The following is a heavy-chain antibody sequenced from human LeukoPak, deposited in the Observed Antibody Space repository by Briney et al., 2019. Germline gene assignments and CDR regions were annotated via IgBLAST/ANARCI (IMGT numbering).Heavy chain of an antibody. V-gene: IGHV4-59*08. Sequence: SETLSLTCTVSGGSISSYHWSWIRQPPGKGLEWIGYIYYSGSTNYNPSLKSRVTISVDTSKNQFSLKLSSVTAADTAVYYCARHVVRIDSLFDYWGQGTLVTVSS. CDR3: ARHVVRIDSLFDY. CDR2: IYYSGST. CDR1: GGSISSYH. D-gene: IGHD2-15*01. J-gene: IGHJ4*02.